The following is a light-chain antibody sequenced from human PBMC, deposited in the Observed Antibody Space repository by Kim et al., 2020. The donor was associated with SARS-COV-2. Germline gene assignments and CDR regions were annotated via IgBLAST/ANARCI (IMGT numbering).Light chain of an antibody. CDR2: DAS. V-gene: IGKV1-33*01. CDR3: QQHDNLPIT. CDR1: QDINSF. Sequence: AAVGDRVTITCQASQDINSFVNWYQQTPGKAPKLLIYDASNLETGVPSRFSGSGSGTDFTFTISRLQPEDIATYYCQQHDNLPITFGQGTRLEIK. J-gene: IGKJ5*01.